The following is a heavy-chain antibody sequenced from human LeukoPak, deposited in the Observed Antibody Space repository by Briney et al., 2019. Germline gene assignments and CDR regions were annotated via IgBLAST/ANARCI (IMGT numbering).Heavy chain of an antibody. J-gene: IGHJ3*02. Sequence: SETPSLTCAVSGGSISSGGYSWSWIRQPPGQGLEWIGYIYHSGSTYYNPSLKSRVTISVDRSKNQFSLKLSSVTAADTAVYYCARTIFGVVNAAFDIWGQGTMVTVSS. D-gene: IGHD3-3*01. V-gene: IGHV4-30-2*01. CDR2: IYHSGST. CDR1: GGSISSGGYS. CDR3: ARTIFGVVNAAFDI.